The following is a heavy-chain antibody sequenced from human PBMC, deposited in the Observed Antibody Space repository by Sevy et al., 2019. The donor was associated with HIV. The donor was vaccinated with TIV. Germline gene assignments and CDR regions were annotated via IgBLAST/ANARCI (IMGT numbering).Heavy chain of an antibody. CDR2: ISSSSSYI. Sequence: GESLKISCAASGFTFSSYSMNWVRQAPGKGLEWVSSISSSSSYIYYADSVKGRFTISRDNAKNSLYLQMNSLRAEDTAVYYCATALKSYYYGSGSWNAFDIWGQGTMVTVSS. D-gene: IGHD3-10*01. CDR1: GFTFSSYS. V-gene: IGHV3-21*01. J-gene: IGHJ3*02. CDR3: ATALKSYYYGSGSWNAFDI.